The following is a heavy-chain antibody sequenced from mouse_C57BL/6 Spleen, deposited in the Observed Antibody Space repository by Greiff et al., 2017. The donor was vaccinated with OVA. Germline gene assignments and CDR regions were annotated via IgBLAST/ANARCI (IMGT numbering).Heavy chain of an antibody. Sequence: QVQLKQSGAELVKPGASVKISCKASGYAFSSYWMNWVKQRPGKGLEWIGQIYPGDGDTNYNGKFKGKATLTADESSSTAYMQLSSLTSEDSAVYFCARWELGQDYYAMDYWGQGTSVTVSS. CDR2: IYPGDGDT. D-gene: IGHD4-1*01. J-gene: IGHJ4*01. CDR1: GYAFSSYW. CDR3: ARWELGQDYYAMDY. V-gene: IGHV1-80*01.